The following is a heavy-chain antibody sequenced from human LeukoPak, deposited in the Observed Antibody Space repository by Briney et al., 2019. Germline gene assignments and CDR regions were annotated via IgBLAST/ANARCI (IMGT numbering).Heavy chain of an antibody. D-gene: IGHD3-9*01. Sequence: SETLSLTCTVSGGSISSYYWSWIRQPPGKGLEWIGYIYYSGSTNYNPSLKSRVTISVDTSKNQFSLKLSSVTAADTAVYYCARGGSGVRLVQPNYFDYWGQGTLVTVSS. J-gene: IGHJ4*02. CDR2: IYYSGST. CDR1: GGSISSYY. V-gene: IGHV4-59*01. CDR3: ARGGSGVRLVQPNYFDY.